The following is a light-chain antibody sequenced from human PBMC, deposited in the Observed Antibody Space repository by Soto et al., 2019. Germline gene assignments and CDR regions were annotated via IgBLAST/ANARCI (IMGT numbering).Light chain of an antibody. Sequence: QSVLTLPASVSQAPGQSFAISCTGSSRDVGGYNYVSWYQQHPGKAPQLIIFVVTNLPSWVSNRFSGSKSGNTASLTLSGLQAEDEADYYCSSYTSSSPRPLGTGTKVTVL. V-gene: IGLV2-14*01. J-gene: IGLJ1*01. CDR2: VVT. CDR3: SSYTSSSPRP. CDR1: SRDVGGYNY.